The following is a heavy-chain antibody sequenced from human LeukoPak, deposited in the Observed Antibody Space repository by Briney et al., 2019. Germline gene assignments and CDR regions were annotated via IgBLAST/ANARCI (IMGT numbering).Heavy chain of an antibody. V-gene: IGHV3-15*01. Sequence: GGSMRLSCAASGFTFSNAWMSWVRQAPGKGLEWVGRIKSKTDGGTTDYAAPVKGRFTIPRDDSKNTLYLQMNSLKTEDTAVYYCTTGELLWFGEPRERFDYWGQGTLVTVSS. D-gene: IGHD3-10*01. J-gene: IGHJ4*02. CDR3: TTGELLWFGEPRERFDY. CDR1: GFTFSNAW. CDR2: IKSKTDGGTT.